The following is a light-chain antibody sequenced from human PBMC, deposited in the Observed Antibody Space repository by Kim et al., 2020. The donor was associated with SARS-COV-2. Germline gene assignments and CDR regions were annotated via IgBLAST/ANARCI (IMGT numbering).Light chain of an antibody. V-gene: IGKV3-11*01. Sequence: TPSLSPGERATLSCMASQSVSSYLAWYQQKPGQAPRLLIYDASNGATGIPARFSGSGAGTDFTLTISSLEPEDFAVYYCQQRSKLTFGGGTKLRS. J-gene: IGKJ4*01. CDR2: DAS. CDR1: QSVSSY. CDR3: QQRSKLT.